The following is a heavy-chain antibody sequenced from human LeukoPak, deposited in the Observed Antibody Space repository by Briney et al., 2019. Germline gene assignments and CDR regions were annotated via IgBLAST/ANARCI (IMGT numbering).Heavy chain of an antibody. CDR1: GFTVSSTY. CDR3: ARGRPVGDY. D-gene: IGHD1-26*01. Sequence: GGSLRLSXAASGFTVSSTYMSWVRQAPGKGLEWVSVIYSGGSTYYADSVKGRFTISRDNSKNTLYLQMNSLRPEDTAVYYCARGRPVGDYWGQGTLVTVSS. V-gene: IGHV3-66*02. J-gene: IGHJ4*02. CDR2: IYSGGST.